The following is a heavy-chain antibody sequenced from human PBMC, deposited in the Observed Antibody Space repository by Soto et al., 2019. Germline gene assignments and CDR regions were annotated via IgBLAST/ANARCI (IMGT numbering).Heavy chain of an antibody. J-gene: IGHJ4*02. D-gene: IGHD3-10*01. Sequence: QLQLQESGPGLVKPSETLSLTCTVSGGSISSSSYYWGWIRQPPGKGLEWIGSIYYSGSTYYNPSLKSRVTISVDTSKNQFSLKLSSVTAADTAVYYCARHVSGIWFGEFRPYYFDYWGQGTLVTVSS. V-gene: IGHV4-39*01. CDR3: ARHVSGIWFGEFRPYYFDY. CDR2: IYYSGST. CDR1: GGSISSSSYY.